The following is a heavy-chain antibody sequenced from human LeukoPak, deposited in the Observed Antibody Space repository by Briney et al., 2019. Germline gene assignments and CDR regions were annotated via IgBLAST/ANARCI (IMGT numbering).Heavy chain of an antibody. J-gene: IGHJ3*02. Sequence: PGGSLRLSCAASGFTFSRYWMIWVRQAPGKGLEWVANINEDGSEKYFVDSVKGRFTISRDNTKNSLYLQMNSLRAEDTAVYYCARNPLGCGGDCYPNTFDIWGQGTMVT. V-gene: IGHV3-7*01. CDR2: INEDGSEK. CDR3: ARNPLGCGGDCYPNTFDI. CDR1: GFTFSRYW. D-gene: IGHD2-21*02.